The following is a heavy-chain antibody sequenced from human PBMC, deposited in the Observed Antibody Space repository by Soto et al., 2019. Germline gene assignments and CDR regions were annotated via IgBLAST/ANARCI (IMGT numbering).Heavy chain of an antibody. CDR2: ISRSGSDI. CDR1: GFSFSEYY. CDR3: ATVGYCSSTSCQTRYYYYGMDV. D-gene: IGHD2-2*03. Sequence: QVQLVESGGGLVKPGGSLRLSCVASGFSFSEYYMSWIRQIPGKGLEWISYISRSGSDIYYADSVKGRFTISRDNAKNSLFLQMNSLRAEDTAVYYCATVGYCSSTSCQTRYYYYGMDVWGQGTTVTVSS. J-gene: IGHJ6*02. V-gene: IGHV3-11*01.